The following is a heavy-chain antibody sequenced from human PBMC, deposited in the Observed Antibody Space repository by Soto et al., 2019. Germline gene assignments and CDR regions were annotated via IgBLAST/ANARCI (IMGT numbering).Heavy chain of an antibody. CDR3: AIALPSRYSSGWYHGEFDY. CDR1: GGSFSGYY. D-gene: IGHD6-19*01. V-gene: IGHV4-34*01. J-gene: IGHJ4*02. CDR2: INHSGST. Sequence: PSETLSLTCAVYGGSFSGYYWSWIRQPPGKGLEWIGEINHSGSTNYNPSLKSRVTISVDTSKNQFSLKLSSVTAADTAVYYCAIALPSRYSSGWYHGEFDYWGQGTLVTVSS.